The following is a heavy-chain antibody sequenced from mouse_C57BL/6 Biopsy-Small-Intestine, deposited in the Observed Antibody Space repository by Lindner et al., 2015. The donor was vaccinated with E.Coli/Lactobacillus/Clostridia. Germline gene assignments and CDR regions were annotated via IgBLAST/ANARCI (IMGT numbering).Heavy chain of an antibody. CDR1: GYNFTGYF. CDR2: IHPPTGDT. V-gene: IGHV1-74*01. Sequence: SVKVSCKTSGYNFTGYFMHWVRQAPGEGLEYVGWIHPPTGDTYNTQRFQGRITLTRDTSISTIYMELTRLTAVDTAVYYCVRGGGLDFFSIGAYWGQGTLVTVSS. J-gene: IGHJ4*01. D-gene: IGHD3-2*02. CDR3: VRGGGLDFFSIGAY.